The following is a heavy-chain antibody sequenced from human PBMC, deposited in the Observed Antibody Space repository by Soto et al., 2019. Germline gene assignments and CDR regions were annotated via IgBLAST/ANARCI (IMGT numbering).Heavy chain of an antibody. CDR1: GFSITTSGVG. V-gene: IGHV2-5*02. Sequence: QITLKESGPTLVRTTQTLTLTCSLSGFSITTSGVGVGWVRQPPGKALEWLAFTYWDDDNRYNPSLRPRLSTAKYTSRNQVVLTMTTMDPYDTATYHCAHRVTLMSTWNYCSFDFWGQGALVTV. J-gene: IGHJ3*01. CDR2: TYWDDDN. CDR3: AHRVTLMSTWNYCSFDF. D-gene: IGHD1-7*01.